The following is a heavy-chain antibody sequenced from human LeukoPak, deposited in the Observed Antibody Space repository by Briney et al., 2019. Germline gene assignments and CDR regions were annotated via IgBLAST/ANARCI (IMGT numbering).Heavy chain of an antibody. CDR3: ARDFHLHDGSGYPCY. J-gene: IGHJ4*02. D-gene: IGHD3-22*01. V-gene: IGHV1-18*01. CDR2: ISAYNGNT. Sequence: ASVKVSCKASGYTFTSYGISWVRQAPGQGLEWMGWISAYNGNTNYAQKLQGRVTMTTDTSTSTAYMELRSLRSDDTAVYYCARDFHLHDGSGYPCYWGQGTLVTVSS. CDR1: GYTFTSYG.